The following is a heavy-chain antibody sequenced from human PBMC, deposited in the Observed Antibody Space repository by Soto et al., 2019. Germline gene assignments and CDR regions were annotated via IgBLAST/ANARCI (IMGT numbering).Heavy chain of an antibody. Sequence: GGSLRLSCAASGFTFNTFGMHWVRQAPGKRLEWVAVISYDGSDKYYSDSVRGRFTISRDNSMNTLYLQMNSLRTEDTAVYYCALMDRVVVPAAIPDYWGQGTLVTVSS. D-gene: IGHD2-2*03. V-gene: IGHV3-30*03. CDR3: ALMDRVVVPAAIPDY. CDR2: ISYDGSDK. CDR1: GFTFNTFG. J-gene: IGHJ4*02.